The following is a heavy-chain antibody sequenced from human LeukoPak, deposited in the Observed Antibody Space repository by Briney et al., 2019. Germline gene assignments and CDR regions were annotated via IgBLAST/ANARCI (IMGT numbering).Heavy chain of an antibody. V-gene: IGHV3-53*01. CDR2: IYSGGST. Sequence: GGSLRLSCAASGFTVSSNYMSWVRQAPGKGLEWVSVIYSGGSTYYADSVKGRLTISRDNAKNTLYLQMNSLRAEDTAVYYCARGGYHAYYLDYWGQGSLVTVSS. J-gene: IGHJ4*02. D-gene: IGHD5-18*01. CDR1: GFTVSSNY. CDR3: ARGGYHAYYLDY.